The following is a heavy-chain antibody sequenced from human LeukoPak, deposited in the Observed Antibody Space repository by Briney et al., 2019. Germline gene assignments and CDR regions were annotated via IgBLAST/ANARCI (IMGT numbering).Heavy chain of an antibody. CDR3: ARASYYYGSGSYYYFDY. CDR2: INPNIDGT. D-gene: IGHD3-10*01. V-gene: IGHV1-2*02. CDR1: GYTFTGYY. J-gene: IGHJ4*02. Sequence: ASVKVSCKASGYTFTGYYMHWVRQSPRQGLEWMGWINPNIDGTNYAQKFQGRVTMTTDTSISTAYMELSRLRSDETAVYYCARASYYYGSGSYYYFDYWGQGTLVTVSS.